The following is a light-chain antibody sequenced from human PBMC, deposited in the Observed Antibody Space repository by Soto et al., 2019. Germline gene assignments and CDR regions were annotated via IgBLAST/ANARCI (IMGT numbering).Light chain of an antibody. CDR1: QSVSSY. CDR3: QQRSNFPLP. J-gene: IGKJ4*01. Sequence: EIVLTQSTAILSVSPGERATLSCRASQSVSSYLAWYQQKPGQAPRLLIYGASNRATGIPARFSGSGSGTDFTLTISSLEPEDFAVYYCQQRSNFPLPFGGGTKVDIK. CDR2: GAS. V-gene: IGKV3-11*01.